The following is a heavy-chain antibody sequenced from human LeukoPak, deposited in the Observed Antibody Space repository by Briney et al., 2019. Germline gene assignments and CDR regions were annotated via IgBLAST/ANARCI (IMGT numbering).Heavy chain of an antibody. CDR1: GYTFSSDY. CDR2: IYSDGNT. V-gene: IGHV3-66*04. Sequence: GGSLRLSCAASGYTFSSDYMTWVRQAPGQGLEWVSVIYSDGNTYYADSVKGRFIIFRDNSKNTLYLQMNSLRGEDTAVYYCARRRDSGSLQHFDYWGQGTLVTVSS. CDR3: ARRRDSGSLQHFDY. D-gene: IGHD1-26*01. J-gene: IGHJ4*02.